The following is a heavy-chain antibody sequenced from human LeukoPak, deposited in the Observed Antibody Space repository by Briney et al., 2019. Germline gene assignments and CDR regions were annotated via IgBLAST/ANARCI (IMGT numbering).Heavy chain of an antibody. CDR3: AKGKWELLISYYFDY. CDR1: GFTFSSYE. V-gene: IGHV3-48*03. CDR2: ISSSGSTI. D-gene: IGHD1-26*01. J-gene: IGHJ4*02. Sequence: PGGSLRLSCAASGFTFSSYEMNWVRQAPGKGLEWVSYISSSGSTIYYADSVKGRFTISRDNSKNTLYLQMNSLRAEDTAVYYCAKGKWELLISYYFDYWGQGTLVTVSS.